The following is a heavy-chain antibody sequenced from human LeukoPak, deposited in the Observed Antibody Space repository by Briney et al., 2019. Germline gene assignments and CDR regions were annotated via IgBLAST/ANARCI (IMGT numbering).Heavy chain of an antibody. CDR3: ARHRTYYYGSGFIDDAFDI. CDR1: GYTFTSYW. D-gene: IGHD3-10*01. J-gene: IGHJ3*02. V-gene: IGHV5-51*01. Sequence: GESLKISCKGSGYTFTSYWIGWVRQMPGKGLEWMGIIYPADSDTRYSPSFQGHVTISADKSISTAYLQWSSLKASDTAMYYCARHRTYYYGSGFIDDAFDIWGQGTMVTVSS. CDR2: IYPADSDT.